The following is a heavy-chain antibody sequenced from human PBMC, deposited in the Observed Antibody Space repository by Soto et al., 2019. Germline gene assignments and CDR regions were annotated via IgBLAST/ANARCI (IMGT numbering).Heavy chain of an antibody. CDR3: AREDLYVYYGMDV. CDR2: IWYDGSNK. J-gene: IGHJ6*02. V-gene: IGHV3-33*01. D-gene: IGHD3-16*01. CDR1: GFTFSSYG. Sequence: GGSLRLSCAASGFTFSSYGMHWVRQAPGKGLEWVAVIWYDGSNKYYADSVKGRFTISRDNSKNTLYLQMNSLRAEDTAVYYCAREDLYVYYGMDVWGQGTTVTVSS.